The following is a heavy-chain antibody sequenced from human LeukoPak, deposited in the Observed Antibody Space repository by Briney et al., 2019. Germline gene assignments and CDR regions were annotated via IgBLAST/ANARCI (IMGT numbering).Heavy chain of an antibody. CDR1: GFTFSSYA. CDR2: INSNGGST. D-gene: IGHD2-2*01. Sequence: GGSLRLSCAASGFTFSSYAMHWVRQAPGKGLEYVSAINSNGGSTYYANSVKDRFTISRDNSKNTLYLQMGSLRAEDMAAYYCARRYYSSTSCYQFDYWGQGTLVTVSS. V-gene: IGHV3-64*01. J-gene: IGHJ4*02. CDR3: ARRYYSSTSCYQFDY.